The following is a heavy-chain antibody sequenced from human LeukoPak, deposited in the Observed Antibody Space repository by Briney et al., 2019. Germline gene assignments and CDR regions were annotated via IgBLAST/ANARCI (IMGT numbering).Heavy chain of an antibody. CDR3: AKGVSYYDSSGYLPFDY. D-gene: IGHD3-22*01. CDR2: ISGSGGST. J-gene: IGHJ4*02. V-gene: IGHV3-23*01. CDR1: GFTFSSYA. Sequence: GGSLRLSCAASGFTFSSYAMSWARQAPGKGLEWVSAISGSGGSTYYADSVKGRFTISRDNSKNTLYLQMNSLRAEDTAVYYCAKGVSYYDSSGYLPFDYWGQGTLVTVSS.